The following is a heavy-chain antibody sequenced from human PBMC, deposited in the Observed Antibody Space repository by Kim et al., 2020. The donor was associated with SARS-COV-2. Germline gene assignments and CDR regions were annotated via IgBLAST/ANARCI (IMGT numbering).Heavy chain of an antibody. Sequence: GGSLRLSCAASGFTFSSYAMSWVRQAPGKGLAWASAISGSGGSTYYEDSVKGRFTISRDNSKNTLYLQMNSLRAEDTAVYYCATRLVGEGGAYHYWGQGTLVTASS. CDR3: ATRLVGEGGAYHY. V-gene: IGHV3-23*01. D-gene: IGHD1-26*01. J-gene: IGHJ4*02. CDR2: ISGSGGST. CDR1: GFTFSSYA.